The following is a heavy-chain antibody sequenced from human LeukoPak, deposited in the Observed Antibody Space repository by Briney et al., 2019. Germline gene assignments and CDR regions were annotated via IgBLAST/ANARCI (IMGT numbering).Heavy chain of an antibody. Sequence: GRSLRLSCAASGFTFSSYGMHWVRQAPGKGLEWVAVIWYDGSNEYYADSVKGRFTISRDNSKNTLYLQMNSLRAEDTAVYYCARDRSGMDVWGQGTTVTVSS. V-gene: IGHV3-33*01. CDR2: IWYDGSNE. CDR1: GFTFSSYG. J-gene: IGHJ6*02. CDR3: ARDRSGMDV.